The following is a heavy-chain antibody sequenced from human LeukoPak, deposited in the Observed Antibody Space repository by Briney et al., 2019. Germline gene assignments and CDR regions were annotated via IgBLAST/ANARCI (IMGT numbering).Heavy chain of an antibody. V-gene: IGHV1-2*06. CDR1: GYTFTGYY. D-gene: IGHD1-14*01. J-gene: IGHJ4*02. CDR2: INLNSGGT. Sequence: VSVQVSCKASGYTFTGYYMHWVRQASGQGLQWMGRINLNSGGTNYAHKFQGRVTMTRDTSISTVYMELSRLRSDDTAVYYCAREDLPGPDYWGQGTLVTVSS. CDR3: AREDLPGPDY.